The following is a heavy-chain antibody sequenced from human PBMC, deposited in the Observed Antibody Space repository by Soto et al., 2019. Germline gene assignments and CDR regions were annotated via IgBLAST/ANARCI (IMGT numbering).Heavy chain of an antibody. CDR2: INPNSGGT. CDR3: ARDQRVHPNHYDSSAYYSNYHYYTMEV. D-gene: IGHD3-22*01. J-gene: IGHJ6*02. CDR1: GYTFTGYH. Sequence: QVQLVQSGAEVKKPGASVKVSCKASGYTFTGYHMHWVRQAPGQGLEWMGWINPNSGGTNYAQKFQGRVTMTRDTSISTAYMELRRLRSDDTAVYYCARDQRVHPNHYDSSAYYSNYHYYTMEVWGQGTTVTVSS. V-gene: IGHV1-2*02.